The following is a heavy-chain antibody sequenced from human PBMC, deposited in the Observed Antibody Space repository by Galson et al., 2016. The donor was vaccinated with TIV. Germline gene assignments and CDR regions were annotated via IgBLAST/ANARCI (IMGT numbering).Heavy chain of an antibody. J-gene: IGHJ6*02. CDR1: GLSVSINY. Sequence: SLRLSCAASGLSVSINYVTWVRQAPGKGLEWVSLISDGGKTYYSDSVRGRFTISRDNSKSTVYLQMNSLRAEDTAVYYCARVLSTSYYYAMDVWGQGATVTVSS. CDR2: ISDGGKT. CDR3: ARVLSTSYYYAMDV. V-gene: IGHV3-53*01.